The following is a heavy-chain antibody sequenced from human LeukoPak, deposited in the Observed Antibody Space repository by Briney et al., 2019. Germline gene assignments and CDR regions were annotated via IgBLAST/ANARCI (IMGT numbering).Heavy chain of an antibody. Sequence: ASVKVSRKASGYTFTSYDINWVRQAPGQGLEWVGWMNPNSGNTGSAQKVQGRITITMNTSISTAYMELSSLRSEDTAVYYCARIYYRRSDYHYYYMDVWGEGTTVTVSS. CDR3: ARIYYRRSDYHYYYMDV. CDR1: GYTFTSYD. J-gene: IGHJ6*03. CDR2: MNPNSGNT. V-gene: IGHV1-8*01. D-gene: IGHD3-10*01.